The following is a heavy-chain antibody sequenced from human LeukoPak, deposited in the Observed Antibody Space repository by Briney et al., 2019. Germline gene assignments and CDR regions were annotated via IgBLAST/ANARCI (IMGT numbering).Heavy chain of an antibody. V-gene: IGHV4-61*02. CDR3: ARAGWVAAADMDV. CDR1: GGSISSGSYY. CDR2: IYTSGST. Sequence: SETLSLTCTVSGGSISSGSYYWSWIRQPAGKGLEGIGRIYTSGSTNYNPSLKRRVTISVDTSKNQFSLKLSSVTAADTAVYYCARAGWVAAADMDVWGKGTTVTVSS. J-gene: IGHJ6*03. D-gene: IGHD6-13*01.